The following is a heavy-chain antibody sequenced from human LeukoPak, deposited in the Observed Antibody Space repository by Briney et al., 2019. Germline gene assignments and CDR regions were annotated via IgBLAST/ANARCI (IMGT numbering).Heavy chain of an antibody. V-gene: IGHV4-34*01. CDR2: INHSGST. D-gene: IGHD6-13*01. CDR3: ARRAGYSSSWYRVVWFDP. J-gene: IGHJ5*02. Sequence: SETLSLTCTVSGGSISSYYWSWIRQPPGKGLEWSGEINHSGSTSYNPSLKSRVTISVDTSKNQFSLKLSSVTAADTAVYYCARRAGYSSSWYRVVWFDPWGQGTLATVSS. CDR1: GGSISSYY.